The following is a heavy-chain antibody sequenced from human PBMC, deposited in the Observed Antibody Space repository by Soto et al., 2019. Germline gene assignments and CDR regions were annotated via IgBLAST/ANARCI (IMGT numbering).Heavy chain of an antibody. Sequence: PGGSLRLSCAASGFTFDDYAMHWVRQAPGKGLEWVSGISWNSGSIGYADSVKGRFTISRDNAKNSLYLQMNSLRAEDTALYYCAKAPPGDYVLRGAFDIWGQGTMVTVSS. CDR2: ISWNSGSI. J-gene: IGHJ3*02. CDR3: AKAPPGDYVLRGAFDI. V-gene: IGHV3-9*01. CDR1: GFTFDDYA. D-gene: IGHD4-17*01.